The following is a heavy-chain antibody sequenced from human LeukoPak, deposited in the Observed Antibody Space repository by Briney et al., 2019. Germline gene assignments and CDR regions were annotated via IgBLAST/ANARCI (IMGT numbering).Heavy chain of an antibody. CDR3: ARARGIVATTIDY. D-gene: IGHD5-12*01. J-gene: IGHJ4*02. CDR1: GGSISSSSFY. V-gene: IGHV4-39*01. CDR2: IYYSGST. Sequence: SETLSLTCTVSGGSISSSSFYWGWIRQPPGKGLEWIVSIYYSGSTYHNPSLKSRITISVDTSKNQFSLKLSSVTAADTAVYYCARARGIVATTIDYWGQGTLVTVSS.